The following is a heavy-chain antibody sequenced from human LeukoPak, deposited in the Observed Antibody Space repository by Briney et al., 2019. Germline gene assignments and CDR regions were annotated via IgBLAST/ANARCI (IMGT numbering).Heavy chain of an antibody. V-gene: IGHV3-30*02. CDR2: IRYDGSNK. CDR3: AKVVDGDYVAFDX. D-gene: IGHD4-17*01. J-gene: IGHJ3*02. Sequence: GGSLRLSCAASGFTFSSYGMHWVRQTPGKGLEWVAFIRYDGSNKYYADSVKGRFTISRDNSKNTLYLQMNSLRAEDTAVYYCAKVVDGDYVAFDXWGQGTMVTVS. CDR1: GFTFSSYG.